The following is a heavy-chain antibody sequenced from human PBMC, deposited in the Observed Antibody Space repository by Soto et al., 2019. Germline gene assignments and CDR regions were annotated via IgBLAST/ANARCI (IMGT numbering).Heavy chain of an antibody. CDR1: GYTFTGYY. J-gene: IGHJ3*02. CDR2: INPNSGGT. CDR3: ARAAIYSGSYFDEFDI. V-gene: IGHV1-2*02. Sequence: ASVKVSCKASGYTFTGYYMHWVRQAPGQGLEWMGWINPNSGGTNYAQKFQGRVTMTRDTSISTAYMELSRLRSDDTAVYYCARAAIYSGSYFDEFDIWGQGTMVIVSS. D-gene: IGHD1-26*01.